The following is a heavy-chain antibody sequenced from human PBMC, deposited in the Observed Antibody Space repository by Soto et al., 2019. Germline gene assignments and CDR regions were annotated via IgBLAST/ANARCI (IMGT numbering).Heavy chain of an antibody. V-gene: IGHV3-30-3*01. CDR2: MSMDGSNK. Sequence: QVQLVESGGGVVQPGRSLRLSCAASGFAFNNYSMHWVRQAPGKGLEWVAIMSMDGSNKYYADSVKGRFTISRDNSKGILYLQMSGLRPEDTAVYFCARDRVPHVYFYYGMDVWGQGATVTVSS. CDR3: ARDRVPHVYFYYGMDV. CDR1: GFAFNNYS. D-gene: IGHD6-6*01. J-gene: IGHJ6*02.